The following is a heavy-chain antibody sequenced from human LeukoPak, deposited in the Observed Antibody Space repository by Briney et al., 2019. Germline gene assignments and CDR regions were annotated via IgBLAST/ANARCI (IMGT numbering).Heavy chain of an antibody. Sequence: GGSLRLSCAASGFTFSSYGMHWVRQAPGKGLEWVSGISGGGDRTNYADSVKGRFTISRDKSKNTLYLQMNSLRAEDTAEYYCAKGHYDGGPYYYFDYWGQGTLVTVSS. CDR2: ISGGGDRT. J-gene: IGHJ4*02. D-gene: IGHD3-22*01. V-gene: IGHV3-23*01. CDR1: GFTFSSYG. CDR3: AKGHYDGGPYYYFDY.